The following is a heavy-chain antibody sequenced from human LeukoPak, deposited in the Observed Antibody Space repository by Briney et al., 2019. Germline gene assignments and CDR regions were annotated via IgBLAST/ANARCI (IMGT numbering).Heavy chain of an antibody. J-gene: IGHJ4*02. CDR3: VVGGSPGY. CDR2: ISTDGYTT. CDR1: GFAFSAYK. D-gene: IGHD2-15*01. V-gene: IGHV3-74*01. Sequence: GGSLRLSCAASGFAFSAYKMHWVRQAPRKGLVWVSRISTDGYTTDYADFVQGRFTASRDNTKNTWFLEMNSLRAEDTAVYYCVVGGSPGYWGQGTLVTVSS.